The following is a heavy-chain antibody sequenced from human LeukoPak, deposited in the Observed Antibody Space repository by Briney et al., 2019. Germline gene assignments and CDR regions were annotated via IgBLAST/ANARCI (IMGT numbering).Heavy chain of an antibody. CDR1: GGSISTTSDY. V-gene: IGHV4-39*07. D-gene: IGHD1-1*01. CDR2: IYYDGST. CDR3: ARISVTTTGNIFDC. J-gene: IGHJ4*02. Sequence: PSETLSLTCTDSGGSISTTSDYWGWIRQPPGKGLEWIGSIYYDGSTYYSPSLQSRVAISIDASKNLFSLNLSSVTAADTAVYYCARISVTTTGNIFDCWGQGTLVTVSS.